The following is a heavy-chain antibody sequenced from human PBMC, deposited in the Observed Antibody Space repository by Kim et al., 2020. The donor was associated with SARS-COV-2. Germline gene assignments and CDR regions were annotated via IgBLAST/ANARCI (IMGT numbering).Heavy chain of an antibody. CDR3: ARREVVPWNYYYGMDV. J-gene: IGHJ6*02. CDR2: ISAYNGNT. CDR1: GYTFTSYG. D-gene: IGHD2-2*01. Sequence: ASVKVSCKASGYTFTSYGISWVRQAPGQGLEWMGWISAYNGNTNYAQKLQGRVTMTTDTSTSTAYMELRSLRSDDTAVYYCARREVVPWNYYYGMDVWGQGTTVTVSS. V-gene: IGHV1-18*04.